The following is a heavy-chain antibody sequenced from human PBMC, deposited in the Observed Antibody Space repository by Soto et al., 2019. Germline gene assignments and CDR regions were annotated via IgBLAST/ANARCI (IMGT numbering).Heavy chain of an antibody. CDR2: INHSGST. CDR3: ARGSGLPRSSWYEYYYYGMDV. V-gene: IGHV4-34*01. Sequence: PSETLSLTCAVYGGSFSGYYWSWIRQPPGKGLEWIGEINHSGSTNYNPSLKSRVTISVDTSKNQFSLKLSSVTAADTAVYYCARGSGLPRSSWYEYYYYGMDVWGQGTTVTVSS. D-gene: IGHD6-13*01. J-gene: IGHJ6*02. CDR1: GGSFSGYY.